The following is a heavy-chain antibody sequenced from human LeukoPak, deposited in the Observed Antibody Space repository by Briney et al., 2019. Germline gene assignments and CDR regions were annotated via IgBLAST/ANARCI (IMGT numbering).Heavy chain of an antibody. CDR2: MNPNSGNT. CDR1: GYTFSSYD. D-gene: IGHD3-10*01. CDR3: ARGSLRLLWFGELLDSRNYYMDV. V-gene: IGHV1-8*03. Sequence: GASVKVSCKASGYTFSSYDINWVRQATGQGLEWMGWMNPNSGNTGYAQKFQGRVTITRNTSISTAYMELSSLRSEDTAVYYCARGSLRLLWFGELLDSRNYYMDVWGKGTTVTVSS. J-gene: IGHJ6*03.